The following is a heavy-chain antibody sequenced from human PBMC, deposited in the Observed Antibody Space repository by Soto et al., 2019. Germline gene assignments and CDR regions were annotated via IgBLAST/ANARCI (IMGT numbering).Heavy chain of an antibody. CDR3: ASGSSYGGNH. V-gene: IGHV1-69*06. Sequence: PVKGSCEDSGGTFSSNSISWVRQAPGQGLEWMGGIIPIFGTANYAQKFQGRVTITADKSTSTAYMELSSLRSEDTAVDYCASGSSYGGNHWGQGTLVTVSS. D-gene: IGHD4-17*01. CDR2: IIPIFGTA. CDR1: GGTFSSNS. J-gene: IGHJ5*02.